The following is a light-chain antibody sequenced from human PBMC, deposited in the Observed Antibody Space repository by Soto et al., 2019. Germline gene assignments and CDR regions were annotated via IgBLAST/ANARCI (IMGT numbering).Light chain of an antibody. Sequence: QSALTQPPSAYGSPGQSGASSCTGTSRDGGGYNYVSWYQQHPGKTPKLMIYEVNKRPSGVPDRFSGSKSGNPASLTVSGLQAEDAADYYCSSYAGSSNVFGTGTKVTVL. CDR1: SRDGGGYNY. CDR2: EVN. V-gene: IGLV2-8*01. CDR3: SSYAGSSNV. J-gene: IGLJ1*01.